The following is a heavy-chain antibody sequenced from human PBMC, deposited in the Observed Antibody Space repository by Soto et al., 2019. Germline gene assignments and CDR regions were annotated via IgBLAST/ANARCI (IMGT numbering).Heavy chain of an antibody. J-gene: IGHJ6*02. CDR3: ARVGEMLYYYYGMDV. Sequence: PSETLSLTCAVYGGSFSGYYWSWIRQPPGKGLEWIGEINHSGSTNYNPSLKSRVTISVDTSKNQFSLKLSSVTAADTAVCYCARVGEMLYYYYGMDVWGQGTTVTVSS. D-gene: IGHD3-16*01. CDR1: GGSFSGYY. CDR2: INHSGST. V-gene: IGHV4-34*01.